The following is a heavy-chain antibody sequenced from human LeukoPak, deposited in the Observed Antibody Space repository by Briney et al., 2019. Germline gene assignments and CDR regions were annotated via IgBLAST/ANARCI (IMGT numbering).Heavy chain of an antibody. CDR2: IKQDGNEK. J-gene: IGHJ4*02. V-gene: IGHV3-7*01. D-gene: IGHD6-19*01. Sequence: GGSLRLSCAASGFTFSSYWMSWVRQAPGKGLERVANIKQDGNEKYYVDSVKGRFTISRDNAKNSLYLQMNSLRAEDTAVYYCARTGGSSGWYSPALLKYYFDYWGQGTLVTVSS. CDR1: GFTFSSYW. CDR3: ARTGGSSGWYSPALLKYYFDY.